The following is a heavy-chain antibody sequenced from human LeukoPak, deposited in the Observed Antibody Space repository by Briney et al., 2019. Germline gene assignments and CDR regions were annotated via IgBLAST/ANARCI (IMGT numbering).Heavy chain of an antibody. CDR1: GFSFSDYP. D-gene: IGHD7-27*01. CDR2: IRGDSSDQ. J-gene: IGHJ4*02. V-gene: IGHV3-21*01. Sequence: GGSLRLSCVASGFSFSDYPMNGGRQAPGRGLEWVSNIRGDSSDQCYGDSVKGRFTISRDNAKNSLYLQMDSLRAEDTAFYFCARDVNWGFDYWGQGAQVTVSS. CDR3: ARDVNWGFDY.